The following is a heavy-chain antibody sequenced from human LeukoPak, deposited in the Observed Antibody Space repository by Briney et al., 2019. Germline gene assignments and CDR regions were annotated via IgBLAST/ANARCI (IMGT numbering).Heavy chain of an antibody. Sequence: GGSLRLSCAASGFTFSSYAMHWVRQAPGKGLEWVAVISFDGSNKYYADSVKGRFTIPRDNSKNTLYLQMNSLRAEDTAVYYCARPSKTYYDFWSGYFDYWGQGTLVNVSS. V-gene: IGHV3-30*01. D-gene: IGHD3-3*01. CDR1: GFTFSSYA. CDR3: ARPSKTYYDFWSGYFDY. CDR2: ISFDGSNK. J-gene: IGHJ4*02.